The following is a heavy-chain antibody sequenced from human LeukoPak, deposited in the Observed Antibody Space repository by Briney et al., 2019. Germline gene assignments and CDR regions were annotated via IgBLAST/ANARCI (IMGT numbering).Heavy chain of an antibody. V-gene: IGHV3-21*04. CDR1: GLTFSSYS. Sequence: GGSLRLSCAASGLTFSSYSMNWVRQAPGKGLEWVSSISSSSSYIYYADSVKGRFTISRDNAKNSLYLQMNSLRAEDTAVYYCAKDSWGYYDSSGYYVWLDPWGQGTLVTVSS. CDR2: ISSSSSYI. CDR3: AKDSWGYYDSSGYYVWLDP. J-gene: IGHJ5*02. D-gene: IGHD3-22*01.